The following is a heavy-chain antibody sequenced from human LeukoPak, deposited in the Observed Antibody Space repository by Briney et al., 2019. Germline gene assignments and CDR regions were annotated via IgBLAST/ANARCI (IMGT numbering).Heavy chain of an antibody. CDR3: AKGGAVSSKSITMVRGTRRYYYYMDV. Sequence: GGSLRLSCGASGFTFSTYGMTWVRQAPGKGLEWVSGMSDSGTNTYYADSVKGRFTISRDNSKNTLYLQMNSLRAEDTAVYYCAKGGAVSSKSITMVRGTRRYYYYMDVWGKGTTVTVSS. J-gene: IGHJ6*03. V-gene: IGHV3-23*01. D-gene: IGHD3-10*01. CDR2: MSDSGTNT. CDR1: GFTFSTYG.